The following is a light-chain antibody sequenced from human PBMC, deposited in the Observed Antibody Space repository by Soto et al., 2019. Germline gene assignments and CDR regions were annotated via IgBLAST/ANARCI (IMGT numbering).Light chain of an antibody. V-gene: IGKV3-20*01. CDR3: QQYDSTPGFT. CDR2: GVS. CDR1: QSFRNNY. Sequence: EVVLTQSPGTLSLSPGERATLSCRASQSFRNNYLAWYQQRPGQAPRLLLYGVSRRASGIPDRFSGSGSEADFTLTISRLEPEDSGVYYCQQYDSTPGFTCGGGTKVDIK. J-gene: IGKJ4*01.